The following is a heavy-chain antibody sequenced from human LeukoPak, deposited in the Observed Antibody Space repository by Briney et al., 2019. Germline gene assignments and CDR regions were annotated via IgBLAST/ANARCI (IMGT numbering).Heavy chain of an antibody. CDR3: ARSRDGYSYGFDY. CDR1: GGSISSYY. Sequence: SETLSLTCTVSGGSISSYYWSWIRQPPGKGLERIGYIYYSGSTNYNPSLKSRVTISVDTSKNQFSLKLSSVTAADTAVYYCARSRDGYSYGFDYWGQGTLVTVSS. V-gene: IGHV4-59*08. J-gene: IGHJ4*02. D-gene: IGHD5-18*01. CDR2: IYYSGST.